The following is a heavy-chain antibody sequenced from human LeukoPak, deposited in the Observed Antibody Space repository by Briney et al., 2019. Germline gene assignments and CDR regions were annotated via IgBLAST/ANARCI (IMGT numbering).Heavy chain of an antibody. Sequence: PGGSLRLSCAASGFTFTTYAMSWVRQAPGKGLEWVSIVSGNGGSTYYADSVKGRFTISTDNSRNTLSLQMNSLRAEDTALYYCAQGYDFWSGSEYFQHWGQGTLVTVSS. V-gene: IGHV3-23*01. CDR1: GFTFTTYA. CDR3: AQGYDFWSGSEYFQH. J-gene: IGHJ1*01. CDR2: VSGNGGST. D-gene: IGHD3-3*01.